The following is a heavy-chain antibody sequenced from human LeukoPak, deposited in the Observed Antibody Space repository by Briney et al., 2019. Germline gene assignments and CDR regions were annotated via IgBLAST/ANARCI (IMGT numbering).Heavy chain of an antibody. Sequence: ASVKVSCKASGYTFTSYGISWVRQAPGQGLEGMGWISAYNGNTNYAQKLQGRVTMTTDTSTSTAYMELRSLRSDDTAVYYCARDREGIVATSLYPFDYWGQGTLVTVSS. CDR3: ARDREGIVATSLYPFDY. CDR2: ISAYNGNT. J-gene: IGHJ4*02. D-gene: IGHD5-12*01. CDR1: GYTFTSYG. V-gene: IGHV1-18*01.